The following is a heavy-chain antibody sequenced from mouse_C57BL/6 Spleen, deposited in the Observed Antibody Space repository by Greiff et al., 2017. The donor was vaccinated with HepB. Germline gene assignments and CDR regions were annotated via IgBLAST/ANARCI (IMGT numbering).Heavy chain of an antibody. CDR3: ASTTTVVARAY. D-gene: IGHD1-1*01. CDR1: GYAFTNYL. Sequence: QVQLKESGAELVRPGTSVKVSCKASGYAFTNYLIEWVKQRPGQGLEWIGVINPGSGGTNYNEKFKGKATLTADKSSSTAYMQLSSLTSEDSAVYFCASTTTVVARAYWGQGTLVTVSA. J-gene: IGHJ3*01. V-gene: IGHV1-54*01. CDR2: INPGSGGT.